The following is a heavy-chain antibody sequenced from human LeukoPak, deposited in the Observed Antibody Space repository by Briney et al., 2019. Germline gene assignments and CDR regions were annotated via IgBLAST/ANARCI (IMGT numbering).Heavy chain of an antibody. D-gene: IGHD5-12*01. CDR3: ARDTLDYNFDY. V-gene: IGHV1-46*01. CDR1: AYTFTSYY. J-gene: IGHJ4*02. CDR2: INPSGGST. Sequence: GASVKVSCKASAYTFTSYYMHWVRQAPGQGLEWMGIINPSGGSTSYAQKFQGRVTMTRDMSTSTVYMELSSLRSEDTAVYYCARDTLDYNFDYWGLGTLVTVSS.